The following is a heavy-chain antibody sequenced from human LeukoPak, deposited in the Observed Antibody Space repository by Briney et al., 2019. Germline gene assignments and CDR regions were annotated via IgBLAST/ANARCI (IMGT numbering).Heavy chain of an antibody. CDR2: TNSNGAVV. J-gene: IGHJ4*02. Sequence: GGSLRLSCAASGFSFNDYGINWVRRAPGKGLEWLSHTNSNGAVVSYADSVKGRFTVSRDTAKSSLYLQMNGLRVEDTAIYFCARDPDGDYDFDYWGQGTLVTVSS. D-gene: IGHD4-17*01. V-gene: IGHV3-48*01. CDR1: GFSFNDYG. CDR3: ARDPDGDYDFDY.